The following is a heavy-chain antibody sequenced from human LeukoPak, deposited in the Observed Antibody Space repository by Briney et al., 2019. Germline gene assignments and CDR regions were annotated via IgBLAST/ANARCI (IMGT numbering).Heavy chain of an antibody. CDR3: ATPYGSGSYHDYDMDV. V-gene: IGHV3-53*01. CDR2: IYSGGST. J-gene: IGHJ6*04. D-gene: IGHD3-10*01. CDR1: GFTVSSNY. Sequence: GGSLRLSCAASGFTVSSNYMSWVRQAPGKGLEWVSVIYSGGSTYYADSVKGRFTISRDNSKNTLYLQMNSLRAEDTAVYYCATPYGSGSYHDYDMDVWGKGTTVTVSS.